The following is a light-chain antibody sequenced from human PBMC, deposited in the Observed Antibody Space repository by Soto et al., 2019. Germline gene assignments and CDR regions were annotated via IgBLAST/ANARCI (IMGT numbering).Light chain of an antibody. CDR1: QSVSSSY. J-gene: IGKJ1*01. Sequence: EIVLTQSPGTLSLSPGERATLSCRASQSVSSSYLAWYQQKPGQAPRLLIYGASSRATGIPDRFSGSGSGTDFTLTMSRLEPEDFAVYYCQQYGGSPWTFGQGTKVEVK. V-gene: IGKV3-20*01. CDR2: GAS. CDR3: QQYGGSPWT.